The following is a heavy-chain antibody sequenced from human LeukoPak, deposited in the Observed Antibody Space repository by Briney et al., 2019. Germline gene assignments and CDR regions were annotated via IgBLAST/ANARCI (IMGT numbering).Heavy chain of an antibody. CDR3: ARTTTKYNTYDY. D-gene: IGHD4-17*01. CDR2: IYYGGST. J-gene: IGHJ4*02. Sequence: KTSETLSLTCTVSGGSISSGGYYWSWIRQHPGKGLEWIGYIYYGGSTDYNPSLKSRVTISVDTSKNQFSLKLNSMTAADTAVYYCARTTTKYNTYDYWGQGTLVTVSS. V-gene: IGHV4-61*08. CDR1: GGSISSGGYY.